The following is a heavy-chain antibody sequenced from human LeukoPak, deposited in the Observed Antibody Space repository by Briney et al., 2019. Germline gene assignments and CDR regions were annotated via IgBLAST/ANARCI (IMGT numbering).Heavy chain of an antibody. CDR2: ISGSGGST. CDR3: AKAKGRITMVRGVSYYFDY. CDR1: GFTFSSYA. V-gene: IGHV3-23*01. J-gene: IGHJ4*02. Sequence: GGSLRLSCAASGFTFSSYAMSWVRQAPGKGLEWVSAISGSGGSTYYADSVKGRFTISRDNSKNTLYLQMNSLRAEDTAVYYCAKAKGRITMVRGVSYYFDYWGQGTLVTVSS. D-gene: IGHD3-10*01.